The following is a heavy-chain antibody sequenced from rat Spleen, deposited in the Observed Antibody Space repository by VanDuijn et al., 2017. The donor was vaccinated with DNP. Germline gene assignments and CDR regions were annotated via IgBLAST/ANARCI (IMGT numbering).Heavy chain of an antibody. CDR3: TRLPGYNIYWFAH. J-gene: IGHJ3*01. Sequence: QVQLKESGPGLVQPSQTLSLACTVSGFSLTSYHVHWVRQPPGKGLEWMGIIWNTGGTRYNSALKSRLTIIKDTSKSQVFLKMNSLQTEDSAIYFCTRLPGYNIYWFAHWGQGTLVTVSS. D-gene: IGHD1-4*01. CDR1: GFSLTSYH. V-gene: IGHV2-41*01. CDR2: IWNTGGT.